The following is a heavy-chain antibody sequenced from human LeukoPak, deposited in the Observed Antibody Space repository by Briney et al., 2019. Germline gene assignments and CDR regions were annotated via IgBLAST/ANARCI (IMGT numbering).Heavy chain of an antibody. J-gene: IGHJ4*02. CDR3: AKERIVGGYRYGPFDH. D-gene: IGHD5-18*01. V-gene: IGHV3-13*01. Sequence: GGSLRLSCAASGFTFRSYDMHWVRQATGKGLEWVSGIGTAGEIYYPGSVKGRFTISRENAKNSLYLQMNSLRAGDTALYYCAKERIVGGYRYGPFDHWGQGTLVTVSS. CDR1: GFTFRSYD. CDR2: IGTAGEI.